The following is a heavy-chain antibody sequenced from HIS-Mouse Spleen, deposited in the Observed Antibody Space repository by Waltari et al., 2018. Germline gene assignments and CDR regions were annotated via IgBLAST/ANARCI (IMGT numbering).Heavy chain of an antibody. Sequence: QVQLQQWGAGLLKPSETLSLTCAVYGGSFSGYYWSWIRQPPGKGLEWIGEINHSGSTNYNPSLKSRVTISVDPSKNQFSLKLSSVTAADTAVYYCMITFGGVIVMDGMDVWGQGTTVTVSS. CDR1: GGSFSGYY. V-gene: IGHV4-34*01. CDR2: INHSGST. D-gene: IGHD3-16*02. J-gene: IGHJ6*02. CDR3: MITFGGVIVMDGMDV.